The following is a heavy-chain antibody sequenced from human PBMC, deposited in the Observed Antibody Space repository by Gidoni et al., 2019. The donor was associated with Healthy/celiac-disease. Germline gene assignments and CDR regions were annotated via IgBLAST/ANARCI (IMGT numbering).Heavy chain of an antibody. Sequence: QVQLVESGGGVVQPGRSLRLSCAASGFTFSSYGMHWVRQAPGKGLEWVAVISYDGSNKYYADAGKGRFTISRDNSKNTLYLQMNSLRAEDTAVYYCAKAQAYYDSSGFLFQHWGQGTLVTVSS. J-gene: IGHJ1*01. D-gene: IGHD3-22*01. CDR2: ISYDGSNK. V-gene: IGHV3-30*18. CDR1: GFTFSSYG. CDR3: AKAQAYYDSSGFLFQH.